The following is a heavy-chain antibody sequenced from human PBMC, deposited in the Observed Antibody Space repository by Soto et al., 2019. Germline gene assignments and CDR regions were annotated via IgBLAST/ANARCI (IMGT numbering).Heavy chain of an antibody. Sequence: GASVKVSCKASGGTFSSYAISWVRQAPGQGLEWMGGIIPIFGTANYAQKFQGRVTITADESTSTAYMELSSLRSEDTAVYYCARDIREYSSSQNLFDYWGQGNLVTVSS. V-gene: IGHV1-69*13. D-gene: IGHD6-6*01. CDR2: IIPIFGTA. CDR1: GGTFSSYA. J-gene: IGHJ4*02. CDR3: ARDIREYSSSQNLFDY.